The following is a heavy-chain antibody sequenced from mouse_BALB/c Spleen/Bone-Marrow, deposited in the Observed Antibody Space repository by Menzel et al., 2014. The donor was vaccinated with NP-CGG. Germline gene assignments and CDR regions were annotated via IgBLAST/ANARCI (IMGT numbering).Heavy chain of an antibody. CDR1: AYTFTSYW. D-gene: IGHD2-1*01. CDR2: IGPSDSET. CDR3: AYGNYESYFFDY. V-gene: IGHV1-69*02. J-gene: IGHJ2*01. Sequence: VQLQESGAELVKPGAPVKLSCKASAYTFTSYWMNWVKQRPGRGLEWIGRIGPSDSETHYNQNFKDKATLTVDRSSSTAFIQLSSLTSEDSTVYYCAYGNYESYFFDYWGQGTTLTVSS.